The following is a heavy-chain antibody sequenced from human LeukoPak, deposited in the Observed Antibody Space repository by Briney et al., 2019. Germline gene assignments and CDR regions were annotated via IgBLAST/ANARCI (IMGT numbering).Heavy chain of an antibody. V-gene: IGHV4-39*01. D-gene: IGHD6-19*01. CDR1: GGSISSSSYY. J-gene: IGHJ4*02. Sequence: KPSETLSLTCTVSGGSISSSSYYWGWIRQPPGKGLEWIGSIYYSGSTYYNPSLKSRVTISVDTSKNQFSLKLSSVTAADTAVYYCARGRGSGRGWYFDYWGQGTLVTVSS. CDR3: ARGRGSGRGWYFDY. CDR2: IYYSGST.